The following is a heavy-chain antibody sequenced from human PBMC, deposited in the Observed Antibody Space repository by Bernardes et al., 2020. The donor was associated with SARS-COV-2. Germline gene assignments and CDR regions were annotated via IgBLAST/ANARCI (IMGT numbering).Heavy chain of an antibody. D-gene: IGHD3-10*01. Sequence: SETLSLTCTVSGGSISSGGYYWSWIRQHPGKGLEWIGYIYYSGSTYYNPSLKSRVTISVDTSKNQFSLKLSSVTAADTAVYYCASRGGGSGSYQNWFDPWGQGTLVTVSS. CDR1: GGSISSGGYY. V-gene: IGHV4-31*03. J-gene: IGHJ5*02. CDR2: IYYSGST. CDR3: ASRGGGSGSYQNWFDP.